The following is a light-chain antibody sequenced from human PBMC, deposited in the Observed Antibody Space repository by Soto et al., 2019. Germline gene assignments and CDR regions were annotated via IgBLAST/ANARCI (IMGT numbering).Light chain of an antibody. CDR3: QHHNNWPPGT. CDR1: LSVGTN. J-gene: IGKJ1*01. CDR2: GAT. Sequence: VMTQSPATLSVSPGERATLSCRASLSVGTNLAWYQQKPGQPPRLLIYGATTRATGIPARFSGSGSGTDFTLTISSLQSEDFAVYYCQHHNNWPPGTFGQGTRGEIK. V-gene: IGKV3-15*01.